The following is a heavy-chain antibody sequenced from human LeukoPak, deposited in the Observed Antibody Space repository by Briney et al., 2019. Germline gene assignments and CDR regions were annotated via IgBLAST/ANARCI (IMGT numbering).Heavy chain of an antibody. CDR2: IYNDGST. CDR3: ARHPDDFAVVAQ. D-gene: IGHD2-15*01. J-gene: IGHJ1*01. V-gene: IGHV3-53*01. CDR1: GFTVSSTY. Sequence: PGGFLRLSCAASGFTVSSTYMNWVRQAPGKGLEWISVIYNDGSTFYADSVKGRFNISRDNPKNTVYLQMNSLKAQDTAVYYCARHPDDFAVVAQWGQGTLVTVSS.